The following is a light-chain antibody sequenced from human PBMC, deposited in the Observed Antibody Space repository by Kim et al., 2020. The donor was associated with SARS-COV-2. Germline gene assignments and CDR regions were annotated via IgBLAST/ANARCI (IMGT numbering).Light chain of an antibody. Sequence: QSALTQPASVSGSPGQSITISCTGTSSDVGSYNIVSWYQQHPGKAPKLMIYEVSRRPSGISNRFSGSKSGNTASLTISGLQAEDEADYYCCSYAGSSTFEVFGAGTKVTVL. CDR2: EVS. J-gene: IGLJ1*01. CDR1: SSDVGSYNI. CDR3: CSYAGSSTFEV. V-gene: IGLV2-23*02.